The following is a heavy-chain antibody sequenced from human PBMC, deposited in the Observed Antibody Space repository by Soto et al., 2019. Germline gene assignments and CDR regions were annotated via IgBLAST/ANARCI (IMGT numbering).Heavy chain of an antibody. Sequence: VASLKISCKGSGYSFAGYWITWVRQKPGKGLEWMGRIDPSDSQTYYSPSFRGHVTISVTKSITTVFLQWSSLRASDTAMYYCARQIYDSDTGPNFQYYFDSWGQGTQVTVSS. J-gene: IGHJ4*02. CDR3: ARQIYDSDTGPNFQYYFDS. V-gene: IGHV5-10-1*01. CDR2: IDPSDSQT. D-gene: IGHD3-22*01. CDR1: GYSFAGYW.